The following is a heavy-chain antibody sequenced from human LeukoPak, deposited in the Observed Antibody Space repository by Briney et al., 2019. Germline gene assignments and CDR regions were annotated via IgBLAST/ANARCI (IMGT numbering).Heavy chain of an antibody. Sequence: GASLLISCKGSGSSFTSYWITWGRQLPGKGVEWMGIIYPGGSETRYDPSFQGQVTISADTSTSTAYLQWSSLRASDTAMYYCARASRDGYNQNFDHWGQGTQVTVSS. CDR1: GSSFTSYW. V-gene: IGHV5-51*01. CDR2: IYPGGSET. J-gene: IGHJ4*02. D-gene: IGHD5-24*01. CDR3: ARASRDGYNQNFDH.